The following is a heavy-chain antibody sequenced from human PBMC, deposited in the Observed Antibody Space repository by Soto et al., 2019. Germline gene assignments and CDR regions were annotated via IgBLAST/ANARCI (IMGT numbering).Heavy chain of an antibody. CDR1: GYSFTTYG. CDR2: ISGYNGNT. J-gene: IGHJ6*02. CDR3: AREGPAPYYYYGMDV. Sequence: QVQLVQSRGEVKKPGASVKVSSKTSGYSFTTYGISWVRQAPGQGLEWMGWISGYNGNTNYAQNLQARVTMTTDTSTSTAYVELRSLRSDDTAVYYCAREGPAPYYYYGMDVWGQGSTVTVSS. V-gene: IGHV1-18*01.